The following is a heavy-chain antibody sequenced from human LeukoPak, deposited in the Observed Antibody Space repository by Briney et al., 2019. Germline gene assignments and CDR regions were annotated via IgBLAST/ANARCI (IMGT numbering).Heavy chain of an antibody. Sequence: GGSLRLSCAASGFTFSSCAMSWVRQAPGKGLEWVSAISGSGGSTYCADSVKGRFTISRDNSKNTLYLQMNSLRAEDTAVYYCARGIDSQWLAQGGFDYWGQGTLVTVSS. V-gene: IGHV3-23*01. CDR2: ISGSGGST. CDR3: ARGIDSQWLAQGGFDY. CDR1: GFTFSSCA. D-gene: IGHD6-19*01. J-gene: IGHJ4*02.